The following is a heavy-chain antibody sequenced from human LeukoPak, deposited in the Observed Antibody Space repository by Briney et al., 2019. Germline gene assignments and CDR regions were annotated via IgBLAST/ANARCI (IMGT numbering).Heavy chain of an antibody. CDR1: GFTFSSYE. V-gene: IGHV3-48*03. CDR2: ISSSGSTI. CDR3: ATYRQVLLPFEP. J-gene: IGHJ5*02. D-gene: IGHD2-8*02. Sequence: GGSLRLSCAASGFTFSSYEMNWVCQAPGKGLEWVSYISSSGSTIYYADSVKGRFTISRDNAKNSLYLQMNSLRAEDTAIYYCATYRQVLLPFEPWGQGTLVTVSS.